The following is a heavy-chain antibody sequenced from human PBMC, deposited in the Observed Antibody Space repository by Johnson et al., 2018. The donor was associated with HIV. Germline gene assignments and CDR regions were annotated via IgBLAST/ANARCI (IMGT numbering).Heavy chain of an antibody. Sequence: VQLVESGGGLVKPGGSLRLSCAASGFTFSNVWMSWVRQAPGKGLEWVGRIKRKIEAEATDYAAPVKGRFTISRDDSKNTLFLQMSRLKTDDTAVYYCTTAIVIDAFDIWGQGTMVTVSS. V-gene: IGHV3-15*01. CDR3: TTAIVIDAFDI. D-gene: IGHD3-16*02. J-gene: IGHJ3*02. CDR2: IKRKIEAEAT. CDR1: GFTFSNVW.